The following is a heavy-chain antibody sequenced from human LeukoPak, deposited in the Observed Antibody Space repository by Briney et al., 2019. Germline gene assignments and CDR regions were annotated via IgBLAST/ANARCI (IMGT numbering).Heavy chain of an antibody. J-gene: IGHJ3*02. V-gene: IGHV3-74*01. CDR2: INSAGSST. CDR1: GFTFSSYW. Sequence: GGSLRLSCAASGFTFSSYWMHWVRQAPGKGLVWVSRINSAGSSTNYADSVKGRFTISRDNAKNTLYLQMSSLIAEDTAVYYCARAMSGPATFDIWGQGTMVTVSS. D-gene: IGHD3-3*01. CDR3: ARAMSGPATFDI.